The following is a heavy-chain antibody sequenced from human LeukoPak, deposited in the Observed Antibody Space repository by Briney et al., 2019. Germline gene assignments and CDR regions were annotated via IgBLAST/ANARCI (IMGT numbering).Heavy chain of an antibody. Sequence: PSETLSLTCTVSGGSISSYYWIWIRQPPGKGLEWIGYIYTSGSTNYNPSLKSRVTISVDTSKNHFSLKLSSVTDADTAVYYCARWEYSSSSGYFQHWGQGTLVTVSS. CDR1: GGSISSYY. CDR3: ARWEYSSSSGYFQH. D-gene: IGHD6-6*01. CDR2: IYTSGST. V-gene: IGHV4-4*09. J-gene: IGHJ1*01.